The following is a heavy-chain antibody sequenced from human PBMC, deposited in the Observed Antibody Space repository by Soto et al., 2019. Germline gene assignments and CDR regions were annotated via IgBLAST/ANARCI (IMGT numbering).Heavy chain of an antibody. D-gene: IGHD3-22*01. CDR2: ISDSGGST. Sequence: GGSLRLSCAASGFTFSSFAMSWVRQAPGKGLEWVSVISDSGGSTYYADSVRGRFTISRDNSKSTLFLQMNSLRGDDTAIYYCAKPISGYYAPSDHWGQGAQVTVSS. V-gene: IGHV3-23*01. J-gene: IGHJ4*02. CDR3: AKPISGYYAPSDH. CDR1: GFTFSSFA.